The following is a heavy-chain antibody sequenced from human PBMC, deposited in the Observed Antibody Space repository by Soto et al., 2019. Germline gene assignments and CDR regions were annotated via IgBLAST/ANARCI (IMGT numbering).Heavy chain of an antibody. CDR1: GGSVSSGSYY. V-gene: IGHV4-61*01. Sequence: QVQLQESGPGLVKPSETLSLTCTVSGGSVSSGSYYWSWIRQPPGKGLEWIRYIYYSGSTNYNPSLKRRVTISVDTAKNQFSLMMSSVTAADTAVYYCARGSDTADYWGQGTLVTVSS. D-gene: IGHD5-18*01. CDR3: ARGSDTADY. J-gene: IGHJ4*02. CDR2: IYYSGST.